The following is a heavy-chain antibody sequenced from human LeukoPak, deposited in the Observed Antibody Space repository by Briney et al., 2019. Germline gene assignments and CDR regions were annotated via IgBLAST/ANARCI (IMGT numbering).Heavy chain of an antibody. Sequence: SVKVSCKASGYTFTSYDINWVRQAPGQGLEWMGRIIPVAGLVNHAQKFQDRVTISADESTSTATAYITLSNLTSEDTAVYYCARGSPSLWYLDYWGQGLLVTVSS. CDR3: ARGSPSLWYLDY. J-gene: IGHJ4*02. CDR1: GYTFTSYD. D-gene: IGHD3-10*01. V-gene: IGHV1-69*04. CDR2: IIPVAGLV.